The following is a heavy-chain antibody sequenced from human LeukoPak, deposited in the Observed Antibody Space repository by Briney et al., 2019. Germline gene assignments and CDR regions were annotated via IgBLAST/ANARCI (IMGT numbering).Heavy chain of an antibody. V-gene: IGHV3-23*01. CDR1: GFSFSNFA. Sequence: GGSQRLSCVASGFSFSNFAMGWVRQAPGKGLEWISVISFSGDAAFYTDSVKGRFIISRENSRNTLYLDMNSLRAEDAAVYFCVKRTGGYGPFDYWGQGILVTVSS. CDR3: VKRTGGYGPFDY. D-gene: IGHD1-26*01. CDR2: ISFSGDAA. J-gene: IGHJ4*02.